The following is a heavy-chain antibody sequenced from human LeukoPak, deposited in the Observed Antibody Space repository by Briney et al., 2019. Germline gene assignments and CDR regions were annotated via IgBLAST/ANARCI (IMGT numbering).Heavy chain of an antibody. J-gene: IGHJ6*02. D-gene: IGHD2-2*01. CDR2: IYSSGST. CDR1: GGSINSGGYY. V-gene: IGHV4-31*03. CDR3: ASADPEYCSSTSCYLYYYYGMDV. Sequence: PSETLSLTCTVSGGSINSGGYYWSWIRQHPGRGLEWIGYIYSSGSTYCNPSLKSRVTISVDTFKNQFSLKLSSVTAADTAVYYCASADPEYCSSTSCYLYYYYGMDVWGQGTTVIVSS.